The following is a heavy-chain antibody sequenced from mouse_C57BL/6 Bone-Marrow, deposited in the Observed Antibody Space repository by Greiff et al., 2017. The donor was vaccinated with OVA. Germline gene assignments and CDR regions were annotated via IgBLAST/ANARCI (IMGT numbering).Heavy chain of an antibody. CDR2: IDPSDSYT. CDR1: GYTFTSYW. CDR3: ESAVFAY. Sequence: YLFTPFSSLKLSCKASGYTFTSYWIQWVKQRPGQGLEWIGEIDPSDSYTNYNQKFKGKATLTVDTSSSTAYMQRKSLTSEDSSVSSCESAVFAYWGQGTLVTVSA. V-gene: IGHV1-50*01. J-gene: IGHJ3*01.